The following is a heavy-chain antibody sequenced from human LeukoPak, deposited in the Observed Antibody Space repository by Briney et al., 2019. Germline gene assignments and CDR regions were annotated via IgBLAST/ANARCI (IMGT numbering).Heavy chain of an antibody. Sequence: SETLSLTCAVYGGSFSGYYWSWIRQPPGKGLEWIGYIYYSGSTNYNPSLKSRVTISVDTSKNQFSLKLNSVTAADTAVYYCASLKKQHLRLSPPDYWGQGTLVTVSS. V-gene: IGHV4-59*01. J-gene: IGHJ4*02. CDR2: IYYSGST. D-gene: IGHD1/OR15-1a*01. CDR1: GGSFSGYY. CDR3: ASLKKQHLRLSPPDY.